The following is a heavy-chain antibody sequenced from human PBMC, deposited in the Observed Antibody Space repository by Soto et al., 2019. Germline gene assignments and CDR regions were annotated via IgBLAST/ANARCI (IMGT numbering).Heavy chain of an antibody. CDR1: GFTFSDYY. D-gene: IGHD3-10*01. CDR3: ARDLGGSGSYPYYYYYGMDV. J-gene: IGHJ6*02. V-gene: IGHV3-11*01. Sequence: GGSLRLSCAASGFTFSDYYMSWIRQAPGKGLEWVSYISSSGSTIYYADSVKGRFTISRDNAKNSLYLQMNSLRAEDTAVYYCARDLGGSGSYPYYYYYGMDVWGQGTTVTVSS. CDR2: ISSSGSTI.